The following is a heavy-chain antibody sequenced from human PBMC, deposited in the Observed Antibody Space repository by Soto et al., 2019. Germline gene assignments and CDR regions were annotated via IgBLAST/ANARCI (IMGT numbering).Heavy chain of an antibody. J-gene: IGHJ1*01. V-gene: IGHV3-23*01. CDR1: GFTFINYA. D-gene: IGHD6-13*01. CDR2: ISNSGSDT. CDR3: ANHKYSSRWDV. Sequence: GGSLRLSCAGSGFTFINYAMTWVRQAPGKGLEWVSSISNSGSDTYYVDSVKGRFTISRDNSKNTLYLQMNSLRAEDTAVYYCANHKYSSRWDVWGQGTLVTVSS.